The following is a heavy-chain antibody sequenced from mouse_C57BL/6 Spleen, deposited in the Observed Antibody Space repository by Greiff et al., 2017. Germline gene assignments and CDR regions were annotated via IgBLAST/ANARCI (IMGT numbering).Heavy chain of an antibody. D-gene: IGHD1-1*01. CDR2: IHPNSGSP. CDR1: GYTFTSYW. J-gene: IGHJ1*03. V-gene: IGHV1-64*01. CDR3: ARAYYGSSYWYFDV. Sequence: QVQLQQPGAELVKPGASVKLSCKASGYTFTSYWLHWVKQRPGPGLEWIGMIHPNSGSPNYNEKFKSKATLAVDKSSSTAYMQLSSLTSEDSAVYYCARAYYGSSYWYFDVWGTGTTVTVSS.